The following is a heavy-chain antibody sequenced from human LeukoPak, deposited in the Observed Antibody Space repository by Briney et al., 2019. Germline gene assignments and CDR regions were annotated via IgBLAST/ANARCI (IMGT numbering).Heavy chain of an antibody. D-gene: IGHD6-13*01. CDR3: AKDATSSWHQNWFDP. CDR2: ISGST. V-gene: IGHV3-23*01. CDR1: GFTFSNYA. Sequence: PGGSLRLSCAASGFTFSNYAMSWVRQAPGKGLEWVSIISGSTYYADSVKGRFTVSRDNSKDTEFLQMNSLRAEDTAVYYCAKDATSSWHQNWFDPWGQGTLVTVSS. J-gene: IGHJ5*02.